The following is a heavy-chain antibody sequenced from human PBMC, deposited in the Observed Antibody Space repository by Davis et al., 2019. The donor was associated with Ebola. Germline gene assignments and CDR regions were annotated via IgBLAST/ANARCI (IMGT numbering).Heavy chain of an antibody. CDR3: ARAPNYDVSTGTSSYYFDY. V-gene: IGHV1-18*04. CDR2: ISGFNTNT. D-gene: IGHD3-9*01. CDR1: GYTFTSYG. Sequence: ASVKVSCKSSGYTFTSYGLVWVRQAPGLGLEWMGWISGFNTNTNFAQKFQGRVTVSKDTSTSTAYMDLRSLTSDDTAIYYCARAPNYDVSTGTSSYYFDYWGQGTLVTVSS. J-gene: IGHJ4*02.